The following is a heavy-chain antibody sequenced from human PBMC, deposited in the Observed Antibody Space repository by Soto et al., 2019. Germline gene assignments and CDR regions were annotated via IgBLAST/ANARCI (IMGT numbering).Heavy chain of an antibody. Sequence: GASVKVSCKASGGTFSSYAISWVRQAPGQGLEWMGGIIPIFGTANYAQKFQGRVTITADKSTSTAYMELSSLRSEDTAVYYCARGRQLWSYYYYYGMDVWGQGXTVTVYS. V-gene: IGHV1-69*06. CDR2: IIPIFGTA. CDR1: GGTFSSYA. CDR3: ARGRQLWSYYYYYGMDV. D-gene: IGHD5-18*01. J-gene: IGHJ6*02.